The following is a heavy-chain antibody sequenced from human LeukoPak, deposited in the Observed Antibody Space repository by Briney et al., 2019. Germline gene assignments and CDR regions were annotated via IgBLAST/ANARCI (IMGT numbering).Heavy chain of an antibody. Sequence: GSLSLSCAASGFPFSSYGMHWVRQAPGKGLEWVAFIHSHESDKYYADSVKGRFTISRDNSKNTLYLQMNSLRAEDTAVYYCAKDYGGISGTSYYFDYWGQGTLVTVSS. J-gene: IGHJ4*02. D-gene: IGHD4-23*01. CDR2: IHSHESDK. CDR3: AKDYGGISGTSYYFDY. V-gene: IGHV3-30*02. CDR1: GFPFSSYG.